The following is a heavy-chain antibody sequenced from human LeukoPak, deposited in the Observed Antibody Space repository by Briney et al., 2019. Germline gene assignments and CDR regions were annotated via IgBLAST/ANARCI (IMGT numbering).Heavy chain of an antibody. V-gene: IGHV4-59*01. Sequence: SETLSLTCAVSGGSISSYYWSWIRQSPGKGLEWIGYIYYSGSANYNPSLKSRVTISVDTSQNQFSLHLSSVTAADTAVYYCARANTGYYCYYAMDVWGQGTTVTVSS. D-gene: IGHD1-14*01. CDR3: ARANTGYYCYYAMDV. CDR2: IYYSGSA. CDR1: GGSISSYY. J-gene: IGHJ6*02.